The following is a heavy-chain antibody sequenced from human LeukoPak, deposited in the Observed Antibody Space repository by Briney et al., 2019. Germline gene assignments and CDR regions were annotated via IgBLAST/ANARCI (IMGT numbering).Heavy chain of an antibody. CDR2: INPNSGGT. J-gene: IGHJ6*02. CDR3: AAWAYVSGNGMDV. D-gene: IGHD3-10*01. V-gene: IGHV1-2*06. Sequence: ASVKVSCKAFGYTCTGYYMLRVRQAPGQGLEWMGRINPNSGGTHYAQKFQGRVTMTRDTYISTVYMELSRLRSDDTAVYYCAAWAYVSGNGMDVWGQGTTVTVSS. CDR1: GYTCTGYY.